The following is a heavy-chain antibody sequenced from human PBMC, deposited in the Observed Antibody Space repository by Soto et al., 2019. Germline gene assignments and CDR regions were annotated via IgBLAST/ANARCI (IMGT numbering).Heavy chain of an antibody. CDR3: ARVWVAAVYYYYYYMDV. J-gene: IGHJ6*03. CDR1: GGSISSYY. V-gene: IGHV4-59*12. D-gene: IGHD2-15*01. Sequence: SETLSLTCTVSGGSISSYYWSWIRQPPGKGLEWIGYIYYSGSTNYNPSLKSRVTISVDTSKNQFSLKLSSVTAADTAVYYCARVWVAAVYYYYYYMDVWGKGTTVTVSS. CDR2: IYYSGST.